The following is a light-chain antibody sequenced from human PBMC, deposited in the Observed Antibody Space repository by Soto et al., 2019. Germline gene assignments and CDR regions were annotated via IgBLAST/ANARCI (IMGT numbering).Light chain of an antibody. CDR3: QQYNSYSWT. Sequence: DIQMTQSPSTLSASEGDRVTITCRASQSISSWLARYQQKPGKAPKLLIYKASSLESGVPSRFSGSGSGTEFTLTISSLQPDDFSTYYCQQYNSYSWTFGQGTKVELK. J-gene: IGKJ1*01. V-gene: IGKV1-5*03. CDR2: KAS. CDR1: QSISSW.